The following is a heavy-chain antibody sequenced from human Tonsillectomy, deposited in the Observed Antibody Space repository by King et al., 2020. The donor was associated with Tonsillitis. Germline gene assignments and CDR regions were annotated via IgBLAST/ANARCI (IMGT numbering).Heavy chain of an antibody. CDR3: AGRGGVVRGGY. CDR2: ISYDGSNK. J-gene: IGHJ4*02. V-gene: IGHV3-30-3*01. D-gene: IGHD4-23*01. CDR1: GFTFSSYA. Sequence: VQLVESGGGVVQPGRSLRLSCAASGFTFSSYAMHWVRQAPGKGLEWVAVISYDGSNKYYADSVKGRFTISRDNSKNTLYLQMNSLRAEDTAVYYCAGRGGVVRGGYWGQGTLVTVSS.